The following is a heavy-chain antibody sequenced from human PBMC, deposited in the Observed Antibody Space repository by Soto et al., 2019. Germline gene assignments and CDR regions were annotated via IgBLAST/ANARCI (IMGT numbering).Heavy chain of an antibody. CDR3: VSDRRYGHASVPYS. J-gene: IGHJ4*02. CDR1: GFAFSSYG. CDR2: ISYDGSLQ. V-gene: IGHV3-30*03. D-gene: IGHD5-18*01. Sequence: QAQLVESGGGVVQPGRSLRLSCAASGFAFSSYGMHWVRQAPGTGLEWVAVISYDGSLQHYADSVKGRFTISRDNSKNMVLLQMSSLRAEDTAVYYCVSDRRYGHASVPYSWGQGTLVSVPS.